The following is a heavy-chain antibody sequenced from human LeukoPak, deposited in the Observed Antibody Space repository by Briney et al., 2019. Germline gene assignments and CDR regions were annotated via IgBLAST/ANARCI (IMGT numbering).Heavy chain of an antibody. J-gene: IGHJ4*02. CDR1: GYSISSGYY. CDR2: IYHSGST. V-gene: IGHV4-38-2*01. CDR3: ARHVRFWSGSTSYFFDY. D-gene: IGHD3-3*01. Sequence: SETLSLTXAVSGYSISSGYYWGWIRQPPGKGLEWIGSIYHSGSTYYNPSLKSRVTISVDTSKNQFSLKLSSVTAADTAVYYCARHVRFWSGSTSYFFDYWGQGTLVTVSS.